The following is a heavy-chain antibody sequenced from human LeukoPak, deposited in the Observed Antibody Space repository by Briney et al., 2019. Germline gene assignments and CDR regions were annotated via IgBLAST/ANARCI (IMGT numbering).Heavy chain of an antibody. J-gene: IGHJ4*02. D-gene: IGHD3-22*01. CDR2: ISAYNGNT. V-gene: IGHV1-18*01. Sequence: ASVKVSCKASGYTFTSYGISWVRQAPGQGLEWMGWISAYNGNTNYAQKLQGRVTMTTDTSTSTAYMELRSLRSDDTAVYYCARFEGGLSYYDSIAFDYWGQGTLVTVSS. CDR3: ARFEGGLSYYDSIAFDY. CDR1: GYTFTSYG.